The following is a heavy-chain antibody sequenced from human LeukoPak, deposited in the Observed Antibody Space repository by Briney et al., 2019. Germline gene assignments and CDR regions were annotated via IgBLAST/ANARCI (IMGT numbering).Heavy chain of an antibody. CDR3: AGLSDY. CDR1: GGAISSDNYY. V-gene: IGHV4-39*01. CDR2: INYSGTT. Sequence: PSETLSLTCTVSGGAISSDNYYWGWIRQPPGKGLEWIGSINYSGTTYYNPSLKSRVSISVDTSRTQFSLRLSSVTAADTAVYYCAGLSDYWGQGTLVTVSS. J-gene: IGHJ4*02.